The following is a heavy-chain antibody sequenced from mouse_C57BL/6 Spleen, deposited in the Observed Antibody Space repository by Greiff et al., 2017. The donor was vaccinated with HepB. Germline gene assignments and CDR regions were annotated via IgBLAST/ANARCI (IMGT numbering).Heavy chain of an antibody. D-gene: IGHD1-1*01. CDR2: IYPRSGNT. J-gene: IGHJ4*01. V-gene: IGHV1-81*01. Sequence: VQLQQSGAELARPGASVKLSCKASGYTFTSYGISWVKQRTGQGLEWIGEIYPRSGNTYYNEKFKGKATLTADKSSSTAYMELRSLTSEDSAVYFCARRAITTVVATDYAMDYWGQGTSVTVSS. CDR3: ARRAITTVVATDYAMDY. CDR1: GYTFTSYG.